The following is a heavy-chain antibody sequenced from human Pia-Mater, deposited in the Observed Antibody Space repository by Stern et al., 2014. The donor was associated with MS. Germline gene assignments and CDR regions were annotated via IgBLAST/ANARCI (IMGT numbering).Heavy chain of an antibody. J-gene: IGHJ3*02. V-gene: IGHV4-4*02. CDR3: ARGDIPVAFDI. Sequence: QVQLQESGPGLVKPSGTLSLTCAVSGGSISSSNWWSWVRQPPGKGLAGRGKIFHRGSTNSNPSLKSRFPISVDKSKTLFPLKRGFVTAADTAVYYCARGDIPVAFDIWGQGTMVTVSS. CDR2: IFHRGST. D-gene: IGHD2-15*01. CDR1: GGSISSSNW.